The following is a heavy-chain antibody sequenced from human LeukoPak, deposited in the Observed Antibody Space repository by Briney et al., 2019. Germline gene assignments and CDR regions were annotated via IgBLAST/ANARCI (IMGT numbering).Heavy chain of an antibody. J-gene: IGHJ5*02. CDR2: ISSSGSTI. V-gene: IGHV3-11*04. CDR1: GFTFSDYY. CDR3: ARDPPGREIVGATQAWFDP. Sequence: PGGSLRLSCAASGFTFSDYYMSWIRQAPGKGLEWVSYISSSGSTIYYADSVKGRFTISRDNAKNSLYLQMNSLRAEDTAVYYCARDPPGREIVGATQAWFDPWGQGTLVTVSS. D-gene: IGHD1-26*01.